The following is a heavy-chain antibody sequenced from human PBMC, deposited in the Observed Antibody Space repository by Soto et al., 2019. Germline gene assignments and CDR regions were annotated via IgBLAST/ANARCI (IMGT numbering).Heavy chain of an antibody. CDR3: TRGYYGSGSYGGYYYYYGMDV. V-gene: IGHV3-73*02. Sequence: EVQLVESGGGLVQPGGSLKLSCAASGFTFSGSAMHWVRQASGKGLEWVGRIRSKANSYATAYAASVKGRFTISRDDSKNTAYLQMNSLQTEDTAVYYCTRGYYGSGSYGGYYYYYGMDVWGQGTTVTVSS. CDR2: IRSKANSYAT. D-gene: IGHD3-10*01. CDR1: GFTFSGSA. J-gene: IGHJ6*02.